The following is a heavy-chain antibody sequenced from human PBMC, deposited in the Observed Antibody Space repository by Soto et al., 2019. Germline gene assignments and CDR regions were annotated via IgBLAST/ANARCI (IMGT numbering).Heavy chain of an antibody. D-gene: IGHD6-19*01. V-gene: IGHV3-48*03. CDR2: ISSSGSTI. Sequence: SLRLSCAASGFTFSSYEMNWVRQAPGKGLEWVSYISSSGSTIYYADSVKGRFTISRDNSKNTLYLQMNSLRAEDTAVYYCAKEIAVAGTRYYYYGMDVWGQGTTVTVSS. CDR1: GFTFSSYE. J-gene: IGHJ6*02. CDR3: AKEIAVAGTRYYYYGMDV.